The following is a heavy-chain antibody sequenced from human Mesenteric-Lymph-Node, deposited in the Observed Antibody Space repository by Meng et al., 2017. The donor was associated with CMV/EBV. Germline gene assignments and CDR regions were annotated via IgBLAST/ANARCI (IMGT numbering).Heavy chain of an antibody. J-gene: IGHJ6*02. D-gene: IGHD3-3*01. CDR3: AREESDDYYYYGMDV. Sequence: GESLKISCAASGFTFSTFVMRWVRQAPGKGLEWVSTVSRGGDTYYADSVKGRFTVSRDNSKNTLYLQMNSLRAEDTAVYYCAREESDDYYYYGMDVWGQGTTVTVSS. CDR2: VSRGGDT. V-gene: IGHV3-23*01. CDR1: GFTFSTFV.